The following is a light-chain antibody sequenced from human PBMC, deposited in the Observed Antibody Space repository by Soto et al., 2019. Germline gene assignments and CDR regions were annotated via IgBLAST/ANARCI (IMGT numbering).Light chain of an antibody. CDR2: TNN. Sequence: QAVLTQPPSASGTPGQRVTISCSGSSSNIGSNYVYWYQQLPGTAPKLLIYTNNQRPSGVPDRFSGCKSGTSASLAISGLRSEDEADYYCAAWDDSLSGFYVFGTGTKVTVL. J-gene: IGLJ1*01. CDR3: AAWDDSLSGFYV. CDR1: SSNIGSNY. V-gene: IGLV1-47*01.